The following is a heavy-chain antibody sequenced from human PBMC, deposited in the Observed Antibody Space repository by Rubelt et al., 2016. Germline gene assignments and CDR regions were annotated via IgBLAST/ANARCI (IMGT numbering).Heavy chain of an antibody. J-gene: IGHJ3*02. V-gene: IGHV3-15*01. CDR2: IKRKTDDETT. CDR1: GFTFSNSW. CDR3: TTQSLSVNSYGWRAYDI. D-gene: IGHD4-17*01. Sequence: EVQLVESGGGLVKPGGSLRLSCAASGFTFSNSWMSWVRQAPGEGLEWVGRIKRKTDDETTDYAAPGKGRFTISRDDSKTTLYLDMNSLKTEDTAVYYCTTQSLSVNSYGWRAYDIWGQGTLVTVSS.